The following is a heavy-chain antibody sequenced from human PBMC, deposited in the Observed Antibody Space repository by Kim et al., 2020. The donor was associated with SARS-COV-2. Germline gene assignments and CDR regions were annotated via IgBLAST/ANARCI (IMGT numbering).Heavy chain of an antibody. CDR3: SRSTGTEIDF. CDR2: IHHSGNT. D-gene: IGHD1-1*01. V-gene: IGHV4-39*01. J-gene: IGHJ4*02. CDR1: VGSLTRGTYY. Sequence: SETLSLTCTVSVGSLTRGTYYWGWLRQPPGKGLEWIGSIHHSGNTYYNASLKSRVTISVDTSENQFSLRLSSVTAADTAVFYCSRSTGTEIDFWGQGTLVTVSS.